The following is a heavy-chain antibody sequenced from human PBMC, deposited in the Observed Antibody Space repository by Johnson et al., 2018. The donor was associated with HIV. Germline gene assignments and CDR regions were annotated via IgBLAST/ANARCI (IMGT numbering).Heavy chain of an antibody. CDR2: VNPNGGRT. D-gene: IGHD3-10*01. J-gene: IGHJ3*02. CDR1: QFTFSPYY. Sequence: VHLVESGGGLAQPAWSPRLSCAASQFTFSPYYMNCVRQAPGNGLELVGQVNPNGGRTYLTDSGKDRFITSRDNAKNTLHLQMNSLRAEDTAVYYCARAHDGSGSLDIWGQGTMVTVSS. CDR3: ARAHDGSGSLDI. V-gene: IGHV3-25*03.